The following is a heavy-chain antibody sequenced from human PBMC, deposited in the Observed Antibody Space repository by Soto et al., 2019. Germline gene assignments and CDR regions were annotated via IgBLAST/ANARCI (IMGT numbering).Heavy chain of an antibody. CDR3: ATCYGSGTDCQEDYLAF. D-gene: IGHD3-10*01. J-gene: IGHJ4*02. CDR2: VKRKTNGGTT. CDR1: GFTFTNAW. V-gene: IGHV3-15*01. Sequence: EVPLVESGGGLVKPGGSLRLSCAASGFTFTNAWMSWVRQAPGKGLEWVGRVKRKTNGGTTDYAAPVKDRFNISRDDSKNTLYLQMNNLKTEDTAVYYCATCYGSGTDCQEDYLAFWGQGTPVTVSS.